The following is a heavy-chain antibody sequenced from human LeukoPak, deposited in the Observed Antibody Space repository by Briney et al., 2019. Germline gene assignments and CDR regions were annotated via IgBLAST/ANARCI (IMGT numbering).Heavy chain of an antibody. CDR1: GGSISSYY. J-gene: IGHJ4*02. CDR2: IYYRGST. V-gene: IGHV4-59*08. D-gene: IGHD6-13*01. CDR3: ATGASGTQQLAPC. Sequence: SETLSLTCTVSGGSISSYYWSWIRQPPGKGLEWIGNIYYRGSTDYNPSLKSRVTISVDTSKNQFSLKLSSVIATDTAVYYCATGASGTQQLAPCWGQGTLVTVSS.